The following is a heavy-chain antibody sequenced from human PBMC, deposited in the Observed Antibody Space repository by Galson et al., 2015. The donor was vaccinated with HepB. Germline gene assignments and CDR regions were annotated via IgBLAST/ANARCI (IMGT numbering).Heavy chain of an antibody. CDR1: GYTFTDYY. V-gene: IGHV1-2*06. D-gene: IGHD2-2*01. CDR3: ARVGTGITASSTSYYYGMDV. Sequence: SVKVSCKASGYTFTDYYIHWVRQAPGQGLEWMGRLNPNTGGTNYAQKFQGRVTMTRDTSISTAYMELSRLRSDDTAVYYCARVGTGITASSTSYYYGMDVWGQGTTVTVSS. CDR2: LNPNTGGT. J-gene: IGHJ6*02.